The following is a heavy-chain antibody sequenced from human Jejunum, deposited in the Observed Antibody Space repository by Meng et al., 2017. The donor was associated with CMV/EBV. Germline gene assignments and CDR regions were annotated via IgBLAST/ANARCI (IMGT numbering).Heavy chain of an antibody. J-gene: IGHJ5*02. CDR1: GFTFSSYS. CDR3: ARDLQLST. CDR2: ITSSSGTI. V-gene: IGHV3-48*04. D-gene: IGHD5-18*01. Sequence: LSCAASGFTFSSYSRNWVCQAPGKGLEWVSSITSSSGTIYYADSVKGRFTIFRDNAKNSLHLQMNSLRADDTAVYYCARDLQLSTWGQGTLVTVSS.